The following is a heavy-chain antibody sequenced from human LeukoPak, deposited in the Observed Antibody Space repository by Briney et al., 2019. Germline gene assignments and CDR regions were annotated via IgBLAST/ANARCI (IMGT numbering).Heavy chain of an antibody. CDR2: IDPSDSYT. V-gene: IGHV5-10-1*01. J-gene: IGHJ4*02. CDR1: GYSFTSYW. D-gene: IGHD5-18*01. CDR3: ARRGYSYDPYY. Sequence: GESLKISCKGSGYSFTSYWISWVRQMPGKGLEWMGRIDPSDSYTNYSPSFQGHATISADKSISTAYLQWSSLKASDTAVYYCARRGYSYDPYYWGQGTLVTVSS.